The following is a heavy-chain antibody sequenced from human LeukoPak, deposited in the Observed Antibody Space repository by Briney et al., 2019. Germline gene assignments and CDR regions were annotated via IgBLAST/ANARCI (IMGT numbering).Heavy chain of an antibody. J-gene: IGHJ4*02. CDR2: INPNSGGT. Sequence: ASVKVSCKASGGTFSSYAISWVRQAPGQGLEWMGRINPNSGGTNYAQKFQGRVTMTRDTSISTAYMELSRLRSDDTAVYYCARGYSVNRDYWGQGTLVTVSS. CDR3: ARGYSVNRDY. V-gene: IGHV1-2*06. D-gene: IGHD4-23*01. CDR1: GGTFSSYA.